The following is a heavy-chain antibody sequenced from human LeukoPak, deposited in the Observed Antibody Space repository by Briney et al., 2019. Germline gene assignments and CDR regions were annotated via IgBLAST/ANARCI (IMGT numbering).Heavy chain of an antibody. CDR3: ARGNYYDSSGYYGY. CDR1: GGSFSGYY. CDR2: INHSGST. J-gene: IGHJ4*02. V-gene: IGHV4-34*01. Sequence: SETLSLTFGVYGGSFSGYYWSWIRQPPGKGLEWIGEINHSGSTNYNPSLKSRVTISVDTSKNQFSLKLSSVTAADTAVYYCARGNYYDSSGYYGYWGQGTLVTVSS. D-gene: IGHD3-22*01.